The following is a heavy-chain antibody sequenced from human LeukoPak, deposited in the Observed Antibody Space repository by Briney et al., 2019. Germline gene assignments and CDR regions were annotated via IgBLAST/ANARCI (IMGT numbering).Heavy chain of an antibody. D-gene: IGHD3-10*01. CDR1: RFTFSRYS. CDR2: ISISSSYI. J-gene: IGHJ3*02. Sequence: GGSLRLFCAASRFTFSRYSMVWVRQARGKGVRWFSCISISSSYICYADSVKGRFTIPRDNAKNSLYLQMNSLRAEDTAVYYCARDLGSDAFDIWGQGTMVTVSS. CDR3: ARDLGSDAFDI. V-gene: IGHV3-21*01.